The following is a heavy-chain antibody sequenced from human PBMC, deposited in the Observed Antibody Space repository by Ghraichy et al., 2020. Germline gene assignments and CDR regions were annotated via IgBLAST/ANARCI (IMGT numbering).Heavy chain of an antibody. CDR3: ARSPRGPATTDAFDI. Sequence: SETLSLTCTVSGGSISSYYWSWIRQPPGKGLEWIGYIYYIGSTNYNPSLKSRVTISVDTSKNQFSLKLSSVTAADTAVYYCARSPRGPATTDAFDIWGQGPMVTVSS. V-gene: IGHV4-59*01. J-gene: IGHJ3*02. CDR1: GGSISSYY. D-gene: IGHD1-1*01. CDR2: IYYIGST.